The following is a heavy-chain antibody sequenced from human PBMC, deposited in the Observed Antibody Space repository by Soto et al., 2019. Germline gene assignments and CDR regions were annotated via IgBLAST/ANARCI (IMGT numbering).Heavy chain of an antibody. CDR1: GFTFSSYG. D-gene: IGHD6-13*01. CDR2: IWYDGSNK. J-gene: IGHJ6*02. CDR3: ARDFTAAACTGYYYGMDV. V-gene: IGHV3-33*01. Sequence: GGSLRLSCAASGFTFSSYGMHWVRQAPGKGLEWVAVIWYDGSNKYYADSVKGRFTISRDNSKNTLYLQMNSLRAEDTAVYYCARDFTAAACTGYYYGMDVWGQGTTVTVSS.